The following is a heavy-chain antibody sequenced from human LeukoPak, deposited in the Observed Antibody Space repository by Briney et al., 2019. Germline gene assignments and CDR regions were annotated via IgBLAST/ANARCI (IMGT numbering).Heavy chain of an antibody. CDR2: IKQDGSEK. CDR1: GFTFSSYW. D-gene: IGHD3-9*01. CDR3: AKPGDDILTGYRQAQPDY. J-gene: IGHJ4*02. V-gene: IGHV3-7*03. Sequence: GGSLRLSCAASGFTFSSYWMSWVRQAPGKGLEWVANIKQDGSEKYYVDSVKGRFTISRDNAKNSLYLQMNSLRAEDTAVYYCAKPGDDILTGYRQAQPDYWGQGTLVTVSS.